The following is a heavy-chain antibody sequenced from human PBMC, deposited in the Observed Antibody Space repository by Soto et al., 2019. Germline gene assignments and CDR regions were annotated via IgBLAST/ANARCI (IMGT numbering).Heavy chain of an antibody. V-gene: IGHV4-61*01. J-gene: IGHJ4*02. CDR3: ARWGYSDFDY. D-gene: IGHD3-22*01. CDR2: IYYSGST. Sequence: SETLSLTCTVSGGSVSSGSYYWSWIRQPPGKGLEWIGYIYYSGSTNYNPSLKSRVTISVDTSKNQFSLKLSSVTAADTAVYYCARWGYSDFDYWAQGTLVTVSS. CDR1: GGSVSSGSYY.